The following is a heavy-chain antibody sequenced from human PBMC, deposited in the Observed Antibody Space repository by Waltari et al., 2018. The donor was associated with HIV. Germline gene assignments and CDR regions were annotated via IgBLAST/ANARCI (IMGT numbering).Heavy chain of an antibody. J-gene: IGHJ4*02. CDR3: AARKGYCSGGGCYSWDY. CDR2: IIPILDTT. D-gene: IGHD2-15*01. CDR1: GGTFNNYA. Sequence: QVQLVQSGAELKKPGSSVKVSCKTSGGTFNNYAISWVRQAPGQGLEWMGGIIPILDTTNYAQKFQGRVTITADKSTSTAYMELRSLRSADTALYYWAARKGYCSGGGCYSWDYWGQGTLVTVSS. V-gene: IGHV1-69*06.